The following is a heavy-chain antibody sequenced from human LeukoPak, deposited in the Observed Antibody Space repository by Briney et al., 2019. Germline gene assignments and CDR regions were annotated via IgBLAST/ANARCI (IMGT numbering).Heavy chain of an antibody. V-gene: IGHV3-66*01. CDR3: ARVEGLGWFDP. J-gene: IGHJ5*02. D-gene: IGHD3/OR15-3a*01. CDR2: IYNGGTT. CDR1: GFTVSSNY. Sequence: PGGSLRLSCAASGFTVSSNYMSWVRQAPGKGLEWVSVIYNGGTTYYADSVKGRFTISRDNSKNSLYLQMNSLRAEDTAVYYCARVEGLGWFDPWGQGTLVTVSS.